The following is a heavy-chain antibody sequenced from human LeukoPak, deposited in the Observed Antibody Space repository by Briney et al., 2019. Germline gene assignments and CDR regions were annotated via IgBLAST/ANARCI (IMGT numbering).Heavy chain of an antibody. V-gene: IGHV3-7*01. CDR2: TKPDGSAE. CDR3: ARDGCLNTNFYY. CDR1: GFTFRNYW. J-gene: IGHJ4*02. D-gene: IGHD3-16*01. Sequence: PGGSLRLSCAASGFTFRNYWMGWVRRAPGKGLEWVANTKPDGSAEYYADSVRGQFTTSRDNANNFLYLQMNSLRAEDTAVYYCARDGCLNTNFYYWGQGTLVTVSS.